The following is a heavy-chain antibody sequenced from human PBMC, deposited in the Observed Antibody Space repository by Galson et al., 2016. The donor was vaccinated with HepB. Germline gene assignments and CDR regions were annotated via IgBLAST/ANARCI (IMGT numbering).Heavy chain of an antibody. CDR3: VSGYTSGI. J-gene: IGHJ3*01. V-gene: IGHV3-7*01. Sequence: SLRLSCAASGFTFSAYWMAWIRQAPGKGLEWVANTNQDGSGKHYVDSVKGRFTVSRDNAKNSVFLDMNSLRAEDTAVYYCVSGYTSGIWGQGTTVTVSS. D-gene: IGHD6-19*01. CDR1: GFTFSAYW. CDR2: TNQDGSGK.